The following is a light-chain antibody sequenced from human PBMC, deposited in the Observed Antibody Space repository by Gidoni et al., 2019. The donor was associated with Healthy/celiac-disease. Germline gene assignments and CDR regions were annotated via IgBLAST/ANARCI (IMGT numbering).Light chain of an antibody. J-gene: IGKJ2*01. V-gene: IGKV3-15*01. CDR3: QQYNNWPHT. CDR1: QSVSSN. CDR2: GAS. Sequence: EIVMTQSPATLSVSPGERATLSCRASQSVSSNLAWYQQKPGQAPRLLIYGASTRATGIPARFRGSGSGTEFTLTISSLQSEDFAVYYWQQYNNWPHTFGQGTKLEIK.